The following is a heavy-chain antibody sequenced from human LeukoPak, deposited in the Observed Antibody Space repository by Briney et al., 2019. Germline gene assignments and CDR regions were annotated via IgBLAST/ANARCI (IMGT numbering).Heavy chain of an antibody. CDR1: GYTFSNYG. Sequence: ASVKASCKGSGYTFSNYGINWVRQVPGQGLEWMGWIGAYNGYTIYADNLQGRVTMTTDTSTSTAHMELRSLRSDDTAVYYCARDLRRDESSNYYYIGWFDLWGQGTLVTVSS. V-gene: IGHV1-18*01. D-gene: IGHD3-22*01. CDR3: ARDLRRDESSNYYYIGWFDL. CDR2: IGAYNGYT. J-gene: IGHJ5*01.